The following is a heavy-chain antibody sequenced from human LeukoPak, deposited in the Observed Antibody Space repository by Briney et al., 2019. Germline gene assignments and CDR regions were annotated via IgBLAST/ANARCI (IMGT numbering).Heavy chain of an antibody. CDR1: GYTFTSYD. Sequence: ASVKVSCKASGYTFTSYDINWVRQATGQGLEWMGWMNPNSGHTGYAQKFQGRVTITRNTSISTAYMELSSLRSEDTAVYYCARAFLPIPGLANCFGPWGQGTLVTVSS. J-gene: IGHJ5*02. CDR2: MNPNSGHT. CDR3: ARAFLPIPGLANCFGP. V-gene: IGHV1-8*03.